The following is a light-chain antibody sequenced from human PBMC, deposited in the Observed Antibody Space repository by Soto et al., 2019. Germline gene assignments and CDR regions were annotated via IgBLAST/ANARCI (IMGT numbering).Light chain of an antibody. Sequence: EIVLTLSPGSLSLSPGERATLSCRASQSVGYNMAWYQQKPGQPPKLLIFGASSRATDIPARFSGGGSGTDFTLTITSLEPEDFAVYSCQQRSNWPITFGQGTRLEIK. CDR3: QQRSNWPIT. V-gene: IGKV3-11*01. CDR2: GAS. CDR1: QSVGYN. J-gene: IGKJ5*01.